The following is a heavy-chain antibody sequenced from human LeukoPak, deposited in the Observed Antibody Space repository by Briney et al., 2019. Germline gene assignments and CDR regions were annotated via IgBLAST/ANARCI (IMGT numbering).Heavy chain of an antibody. V-gene: IGHV4-59*01. CDR1: DDSITMYY. Sequence: SETLSLTCTVSDDSITMYYWTWIWQPPGKGLEWIGYVDHTGSTKFNPSLNGRVSISRDTSNNFFSLRLRSVTAADTAVYFCARGRVSSSTWYSTYFYFFYMDFWGKGTTVTVSS. J-gene: IGHJ6*03. CDR3: ARGRVSSSTWYSTYFYFFYMDF. D-gene: IGHD4-11*01. CDR2: VDHTGST.